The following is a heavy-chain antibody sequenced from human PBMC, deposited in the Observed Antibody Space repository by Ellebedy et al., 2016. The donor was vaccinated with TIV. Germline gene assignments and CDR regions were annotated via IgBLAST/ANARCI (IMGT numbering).Heavy chain of an antibody. Sequence: PGGSLRLSCTTSGFTFGDYAMSWFRRAPGKGLEWVGFIRSKAYGGTPRYSASVQGRFTFSRDDSKSIAYLHMDNLKTEDTAVYYCTRVSGYTYGPDFDYWGQGTLVTVSS. J-gene: IGHJ4*02. V-gene: IGHV3-49*03. D-gene: IGHD5-18*01. CDR1: GFTFGDYA. CDR2: IRSKAYGGTP. CDR3: TRVSGYTYGPDFDY.